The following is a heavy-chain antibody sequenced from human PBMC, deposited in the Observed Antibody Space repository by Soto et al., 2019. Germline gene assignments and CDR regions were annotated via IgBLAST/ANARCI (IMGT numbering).Heavy chain of an antibody. CDR1: GYTFTSYG. CDR3: ARGYFDY. Sequence: QVQLVQSGAEVKKPGASVKVSCKTSGYTFTSYGVSWARQAPGQGLEWVGWISGYYGNTNYAQKLQGRVNMTTDQSTASAYMELRGLRSDDTAIYYCARGYFDYWGQGTLVTVSS. CDR2: ISGYYGNT. J-gene: IGHJ4*02. V-gene: IGHV1-18*04.